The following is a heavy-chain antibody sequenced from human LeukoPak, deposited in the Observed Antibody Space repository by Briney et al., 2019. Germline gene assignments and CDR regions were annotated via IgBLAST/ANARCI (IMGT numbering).Heavy chain of an antibody. Sequence: PGGSLRLSCAASGFTFSNYAMSWVRQAPGKGLEWVSSISGSGGSTYYADSVKGRFTISRDNSKNTLYLQMNSLRAEDTAVYYCAKANHYFHWYAMDVWGPGTAVTVSS. CDR3: AKANHYFHWYAMDV. J-gene: IGHJ6*02. CDR1: GFTFSNYA. CDR2: ISGSGGST. V-gene: IGHV3-23*01. D-gene: IGHD1-14*01.